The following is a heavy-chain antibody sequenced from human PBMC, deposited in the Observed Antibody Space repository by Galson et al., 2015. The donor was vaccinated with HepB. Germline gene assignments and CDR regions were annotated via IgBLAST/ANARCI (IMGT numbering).Heavy chain of an antibody. D-gene: IGHD2-2*02. J-gene: IGHJ4*02. CDR2: SSLDGNNK. V-gene: IGHV3-30-3*01. CDR3: AIYHDSTRGFDY. CDR1: GFAVNLYA. Sequence: FLRLSGPASGFAVNLYALHCVRQAPGKGLEAVAVSSLDGNNKYFADAVQGRFTTPRDDAKDTLYLDLNSLRAEDTALYYCAIYHDSTRGFDYWGRGTLVTVSS.